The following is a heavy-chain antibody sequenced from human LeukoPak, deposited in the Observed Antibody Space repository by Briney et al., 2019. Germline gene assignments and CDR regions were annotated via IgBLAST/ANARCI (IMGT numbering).Heavy chain of an antibody. D-gene: IGHD2-15*01. V-gene: IGHV3-23*01. CDR2: ISASGRTT. CDR3: AKLCSGGSCYWNY. J-gene: IGHJ4*02. Sequence: PGGSLRLSCAAAGFTFSSYAMSWVRQAPGKGLEWVSHISASGRTTDYADSVKGRFTISRDNSKNTVYLQMNNLRAEDTAVYYCAKLCSGGSCYWNYWGQGTLVTVSS. CDR1: GFTFSSYA.